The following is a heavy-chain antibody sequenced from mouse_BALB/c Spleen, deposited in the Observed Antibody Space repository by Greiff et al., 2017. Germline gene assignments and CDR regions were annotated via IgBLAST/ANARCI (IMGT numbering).Heavy chain of an antibody. CDR2: IYPGDGDT. Sequence: VKLMESGAELARPGASVKLSCKASGYTFTSYWMQWVKQRPGQGLEWIGAIYPGDGDTRYTQKFKGKATLTADKSSSTAYMQLSSLASEDSAVYYCARGVYAMDYWGQGTSVTVSS. V-gene: IGHV1-87*01. J-gene: IGHJ4*01. CDR1: GYTFTSYW. CDR3: ARGVYAMDY.